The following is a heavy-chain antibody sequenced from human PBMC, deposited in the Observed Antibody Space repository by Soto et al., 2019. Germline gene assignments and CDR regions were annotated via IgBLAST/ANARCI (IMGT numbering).Heavy chain of an antibody. Sequence: SVKVSCKASGGTFSSYAISWVRQAPGQGLEWMGGIIPIFGTANYAQKFQGRVTMTEDTSTDTAYMELSSLRSEDTAVYYCATISVSISSGYGMDVWGQGTTVTVSS. J-gene: IGHJ6*02. CDR3: ATISVSISSGYGMDV. CDR1: GGTFSSYA. CDR2: IIPIFGTA. V-gene: IGHV1-69*06. D-gene: IGHD3-10*01.